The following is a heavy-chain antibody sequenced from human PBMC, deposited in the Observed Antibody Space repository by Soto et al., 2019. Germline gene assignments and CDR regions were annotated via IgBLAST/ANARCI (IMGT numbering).Heavy chain of an antibody. Sequence: QVQLQESGPGLVKPSETLSLTCTVSGGSISSYYWSWIRQPPGKGLEWIGYIYYSGSTNYNPSLKSRVTISVDTSKNQFSLKLSSVTAADTAVYYCARVISEYSSSWYRWFDPWGQGTLVTVSS. V-gene: IGHV4-59*01. CDR2: IYYSGST. D-gene: IGHD6-13*01. J-gene: IGHJ5*02. CDR3: ARVISEYSSSWYRWFDP. CDR1: GGSISSYY.